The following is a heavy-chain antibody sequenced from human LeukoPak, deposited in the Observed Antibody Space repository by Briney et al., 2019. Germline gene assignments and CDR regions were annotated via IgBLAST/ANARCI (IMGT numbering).Heavy chain of an antibody. CDR2: ISYDGSNK. Sequence: PGGSLRLSCAASGFTFSSYGMHWVRQAPGKGLEWVAVISYDGSNKYYADSVKGRFTISRDNSKNTLYLQMNSLRAEDTAVYYCAKDDRPPYYGDRRLDYYYGMDVWGQGTTVTVSS. D-gene: IGHD4-17*01. J-gene: IGHJ6*02. CDR1: GFTFSSYG. CDR3: AKDDRPPYYGDRRLDYYYGMDV. V-gene: IGHV3-30*18.